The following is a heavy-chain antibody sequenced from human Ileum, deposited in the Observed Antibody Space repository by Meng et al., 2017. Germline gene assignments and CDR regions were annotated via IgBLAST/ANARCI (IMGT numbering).Heavy chain of an antibody. V-gene: IGHV1-3*01. Sequence: QVELLQSGAEVKKPGASVKVSCKASEYIFTSYPIHWVRQAPGQSLEWMGWITGGNGKTQYSQRFQARVTITRDTSARTTYLELKSLTSADTAVYYCASFGTWDCAGLSCYYDYWGQGILVTVSS. D-gene: IGHD3-22*01. CDR2: ITGGNGKT. CDR1: EYIFTSYP. CDR3: ASFGTWDCAGLSCYYDY. J-gene: IGHJ4*02.